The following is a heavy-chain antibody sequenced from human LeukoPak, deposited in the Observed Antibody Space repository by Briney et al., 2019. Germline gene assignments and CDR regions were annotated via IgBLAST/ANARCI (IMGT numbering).Heavy chain of an antibody. CDR2: INPSGGST. V-gene: IGHV1-46*01. Sequence: GASVKVSCKASGYTFTSYYMHWVRQAPGQGLEWMGIINPSGGSTSYAQKFQGRVTMTRDTSTSTVYMELSSLRSEDTAVYYCARLIGLNTIALAPYYFDYWGQGTLVTVSS. CDR1: GYTFTSYY. CDR3: ARLIGLNTIALAPYYFDY. J-gene: IGHJ4*02. D-gene: IGHD3/OR15-3a*01.